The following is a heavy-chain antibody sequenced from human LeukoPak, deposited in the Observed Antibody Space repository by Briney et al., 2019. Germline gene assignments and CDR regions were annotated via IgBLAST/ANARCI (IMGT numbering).Heavy chain of an antibody. CDR2: ISWNSGSI. J-gene: IGHJ6*02. CDR3: AKDKAAGGSDYYYGMDV. Sequence: GGSLRLSCAVSGFTFNNYWMSWVRQAPGKGLEWVSGISWNSGSIDYADSVKGRFTISRDNAKNSLYLQMNSLRAEDTALYYCAKDKAAGGSDYYYGMDVWGQGTTVTVSS. V-gene: IGHV3-9*01. D-gene: IGHD5-12*01. CDR1: GFTFNNYW.